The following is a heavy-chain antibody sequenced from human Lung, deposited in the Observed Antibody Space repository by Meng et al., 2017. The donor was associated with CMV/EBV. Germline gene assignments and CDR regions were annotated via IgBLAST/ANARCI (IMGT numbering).Heavy chain of an antibody. D-gene: IGHD2-2*01. V-gene: IGHV5-51*01. Sequence: GGSLRLXCKGSGYSFTSYWIGGVRQMPGKGLEGLGIIYPGDSDTSYSPSFQDQVTIPADKSISTAYLKWSSLKASDTAMYYCPRLRESRVPAAMGAYYYYYYGMDVWGQGTTVXVSS. CDR2: IYPGDSDT. J-gene: IGHJ6*02. CDR3: PRLRESRVPAAMGAYYYYYYGMDV. CDR1: GYSFTSYW.